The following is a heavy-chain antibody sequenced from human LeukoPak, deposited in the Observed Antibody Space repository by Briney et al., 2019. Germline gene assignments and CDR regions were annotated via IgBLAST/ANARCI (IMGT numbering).Heavy chain of an antibody. Sequence: GGPLRLSCAASGFTFSRYGMHWVRKAPGKALEWVAALWYDGSNKYYADSVKGRFTISRDNSKTTLYLQMNSLRAEDTAVYYCAKGLRYYGSGSYYSPFDYWGQGTLVSVSS. D-gene: IGHD3-10*01. CDR1: GFTFSRYG. V-gene: IGHV3-30*02. CDR2: LWYDGSNK. J-gene: IGHJ4*02. CDR3: AKGLRYYGSGSYYSPFDY.